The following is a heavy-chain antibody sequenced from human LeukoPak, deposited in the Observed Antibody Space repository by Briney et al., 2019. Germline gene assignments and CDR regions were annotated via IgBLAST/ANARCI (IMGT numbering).Heavy chain of an antibody. CDR1: GGTFSSYA. CDR3: ARERAKAVPAAIGSNWFDP. CDR2: IIPIFGTA. V-gene: IGHV1-69*13. D-gene: IGHD2-2*02. J-gene: IGHJ5*02. Sequence: ASVKVSCKASGGTFSSYAISWVRQAPGQGLEWMGGIIPIFGTANYAQKFQGRVTITADESTSTAYMELSSLRSEDTAVYYCARERAKAVPAAIGSNWFDPWGQGTLVTVSS.